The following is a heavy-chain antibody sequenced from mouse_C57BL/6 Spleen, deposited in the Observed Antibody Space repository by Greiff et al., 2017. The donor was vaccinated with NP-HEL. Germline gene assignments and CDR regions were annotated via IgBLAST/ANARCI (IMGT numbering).Heavy chain of an antibody. V-gene: IGHV7-3*01. Sequence: DVHLVESGGGLVQPGGSLSLSCAASGFTFTDYYMSWVRQPPGKALEWLGFIRNKANGYTTEYSASVKGRFTISRDNSQSILYLQMNALRAEDSATYYCARSSYYDLYAMDYWGQGTSVTVSS. CDR3: ARSSYYDLYAMDY. D-gene: IGHD2-10*01. CDR2: IRNKANGYTT. CDR1: GFTFTDYY. J-gene: IGHJ4*01.